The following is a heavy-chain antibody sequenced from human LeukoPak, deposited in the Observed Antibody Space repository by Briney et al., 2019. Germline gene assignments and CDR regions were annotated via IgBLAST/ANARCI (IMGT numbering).Heavy chain of an antibody. Sequence: SQTLSLTCAISGGSVSSNSVTWNWIRQSPSRGLEWLGRTYYRSTWYNDYAVSVRGRITVNLDTSKNQFSLHLNSVTPEDTAVYYCARRLTQYDCFDPWGQGILVTVSS. CDR1: GGSVSSNSVT. J-gene: IGHJ5*02. CDR3: ARRLTQYDCFDP. CDR2: TYYRSTWYN. V-gene: IGHV6-1*01. D-gene: IGHD2-2*01.